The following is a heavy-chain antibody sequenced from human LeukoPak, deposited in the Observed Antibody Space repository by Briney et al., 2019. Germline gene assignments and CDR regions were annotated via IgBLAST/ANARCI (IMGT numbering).Heavy chain of an antibody. V-gene: IGHV5-51*01. D-gene: IGHD4-11*01. J-gene: IGHJ5*02. Sequence: GESLKISCKGSGHSFSSYWIAWVRQMPGKGLEWMGIIDPGDSDTRYSPSFEGQVTISADKSISTAYLQWSSLKASDSAMYYCARMTSQNWFDPWGQGTLVTVSS. CDR1: GHSFSSYW. CDR2: IDPGDSDT. CDR3: ARMTSQNWFDP.